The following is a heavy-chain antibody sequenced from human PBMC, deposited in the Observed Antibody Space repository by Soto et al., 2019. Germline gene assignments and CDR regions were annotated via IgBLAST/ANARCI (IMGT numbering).Heavy chain of an antibody. CDR1: GFTFSSYS. Sequence: EVQVVESGGGLVQPGGSLRLSCAASGFTFSSYSMNWVRQAPGKGLEWVSYISSSSSTIFYADSVKGRFSISRDNAKNSLYLQMNSLRAEDTAVYYCARDIDGGGQGTLVTVSS. D-gene: IGHD2-15*01. J-gene: IGHJ4*02. CDR3: ARDIDG. V-gene: IGHV3-48*01. CDR2: ISSSSSTI.